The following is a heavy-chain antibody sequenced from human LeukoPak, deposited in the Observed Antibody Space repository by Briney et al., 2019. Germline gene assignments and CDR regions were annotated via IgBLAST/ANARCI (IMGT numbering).Heavy chain of an antibody. J-gene: IGHJ4*02. CDR1: GGSISSYY. CDR2: IYYGGST. D-gene: IGHD1-14*01. V-gene: IGHV4-59*08. Sequence: KPSETLSLTCTVSGGSISSYYWSWIRQPPGKGLEWIGYIYYGGSTNYNPSLKSRVTISVDTSKNQFSLKLSSVTAADTAVYYCARLAVFWSSPGAFDYWGQGTLVTVSS. CDR3: ARLAVFWSSPGAFDY.